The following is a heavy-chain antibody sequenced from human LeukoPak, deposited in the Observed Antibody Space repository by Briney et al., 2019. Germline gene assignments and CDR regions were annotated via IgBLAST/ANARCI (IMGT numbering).Heavy chain of an antibody. J-gene: IGHJ4*02. Sequence: SETLSLTCTVSGGSISSYYWSWIRQPAGKGLEWIGRIYTSGSTNYNPSLKSRVTISLDTSKDQFSLRLNSVTAADTAVYYCARLSTYYDFWSPLDYWGQGTLVTVSS. CDR1: GGSISSYY. CDR3: ARLSTYYDFWSPLDY. D-gene: IGHD3-3*01. CDR2: IYTSGST. V-gene: IGHV4-4*07.